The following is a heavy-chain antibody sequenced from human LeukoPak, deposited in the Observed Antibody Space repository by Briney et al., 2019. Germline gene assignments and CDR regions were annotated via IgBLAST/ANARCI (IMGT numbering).Heavy chain of an antibody. D-gene: IGHD5-12*01. CDR3: AKEEEWLRGIDY. V-gene: IGHV3-74*01. J-gene: IGHJ4*02. CDR2: INSDGSST. CDR1: GFTFSSYW. Sequence: GGSLRLSCAASGFTFSSYWMHWVRQAPGKGLVWVSRINSDGSSTSYADSVKGRFTISRDNAKNTLYLQMNSLRAEDTAVYYCAKEEEWLRGIDYWGQGTLVTVSS.